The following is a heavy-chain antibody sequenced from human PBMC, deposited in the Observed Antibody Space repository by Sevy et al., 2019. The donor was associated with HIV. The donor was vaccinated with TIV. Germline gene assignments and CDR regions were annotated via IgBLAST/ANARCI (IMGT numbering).Heavy chain of an antibody. D-gene: IGHD1-1*01. Sequence: GGSLRLSCAASGFTFNRYSMHCVRQAPGKGLEWVATISFDATNKHYPDSVKGRITISRDNFQNSLFLQMDSLRPEDTAVYYCALERLSSDVAEYFQNWGQGTLVTVSS. CDR1: GFTFNRYS. J-gene: IGHJ1*01. V-gene: IGHV3-30-3*01. CDR3: ALERLSSDVAEYFQN. CDR2: ISFDATNK.